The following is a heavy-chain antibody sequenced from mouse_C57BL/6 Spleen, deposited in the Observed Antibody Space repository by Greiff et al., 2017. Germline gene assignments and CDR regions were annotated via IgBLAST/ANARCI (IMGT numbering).Heavy chain of an antibody. V-gene: IGHV1-53*01. Sequence: VQLQQSGTELVKPGASVKLSCKASGYTFTSYWMHWVKQRPGQGLEWIGNINPSNGGTNYNEKFKSKATLTGDQSSSTAYIQLRSLTSEDSAVYYCARSDISTVVAPYWYFDVWGTGTTVTVSS. CDR1: GYTFTSYW. J-gene: IGHJ1*03. D-gene: IGHD1-1*01. CDR2: INPSNGGT. CDR3: ARSDISTVVAPYWYFDV.